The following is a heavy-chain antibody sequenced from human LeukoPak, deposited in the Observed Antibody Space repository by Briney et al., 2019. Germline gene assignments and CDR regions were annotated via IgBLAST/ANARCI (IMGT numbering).Heavy chain of an antibody. CDR1: GFTFSSYG. V-gene: IGHV3-30*02. J-gene: IGHJ6*03. Sequence: GGSLRLSCAASGFTFSSYGMHWVRQAPGKGLEWVAFIRYDGSNKYYADSVKGRLTISRDNSKNTLYLQMNSLRAEDTAVYYCAKCYYRFDGVVNYYYMDVWGKGTTVTVSS. D-gene: IGHD3-3*01. CDR2: IRYDGSNK. CDR3: AKCYYRFDGVVNYYYMDV.